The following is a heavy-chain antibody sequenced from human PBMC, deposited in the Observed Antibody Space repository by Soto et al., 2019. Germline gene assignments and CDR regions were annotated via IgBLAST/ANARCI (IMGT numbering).Heavy chain of an antibody. V-gene: IGHV4-30-2*01. CDR3: ARGIEGWYQGRYYYGMDV. Sequence: PSETLSLTCAVSGGSISGGGYSWSWIRQPPGKGLEWIGYIYHSGSTYYNPSLKSRVAISVDRSKNQFSLKLSSVTAADTAVYYCARGIEGWYQGRYYYGMDVWGQGTTVTVSS. CDR2: IYHSGST. CDR1: GGSISGGGYS. D-gene: IGHD6-19*01. J-gene: IGHJ6*02.